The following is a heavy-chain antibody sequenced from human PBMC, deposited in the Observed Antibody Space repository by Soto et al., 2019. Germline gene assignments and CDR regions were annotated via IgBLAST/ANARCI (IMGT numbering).Heavy chain of an antibody. Sequence: EVQLVESGGGLVQPGGSLRLSCAASGFTFSTHWMHWVRQAPGKGLEWVSYISRNGNTMYYADSVKGRFTISRDNAKNSLYLQMNSLRAEDTAIYYCARDLSGNDGAFDIWGQGTMVTVSS. V-gene: IGHV3-48*03. CDR1: GFTFSTHW. D-gene: IGHD1-1*01. CDR3: ARDLSGNDGAFDI. J-gene: IGHJ3*02. CDR2: ISRNGNTM.